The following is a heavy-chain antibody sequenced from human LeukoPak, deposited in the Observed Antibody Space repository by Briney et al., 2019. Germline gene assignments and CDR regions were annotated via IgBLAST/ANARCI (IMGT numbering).Heavy chain of an antibody. CDR1: GFTFSTYG. CDR2: ILYDGSHE. D-gene: IGHD2-2*01. Sequence: GGSLRLSCAASGFTFSTYGMHWVRQAPGKGLEWVTFILYDGSHEYYADSVRGRFTISRDNSKNTLYLQMNTLRPEDTAVYYCARGEYPERCFDYWGQGTLVTVSS. V-gene: IGHV3-30*02. J-gene: IGHJ4*02. CDR3: ARGEYPERCFDY.